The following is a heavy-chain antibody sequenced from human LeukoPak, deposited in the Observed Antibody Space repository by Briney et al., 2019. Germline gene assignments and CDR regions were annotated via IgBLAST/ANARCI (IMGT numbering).Heavy chain of an antibody. D-gene: IGHD4-23*01. CDR1: GGSISSGGYY. Sequence: SQTLSLTCTVSGGSISSGGYYWSWIRQPPGKGLEWIGYIYHSGGTYHNPSLKSRVTISVDRSKNQFSLKLSSVTAADTAVYYCARVMLATVVTGGVFDYWGQGTLVTVSS. J-gene: IGHJ4*02. CDR3: ARVMLATVVTGGVFDY. V-gene: IGHV4-30-2*01. CDR2: IYHSGGT.